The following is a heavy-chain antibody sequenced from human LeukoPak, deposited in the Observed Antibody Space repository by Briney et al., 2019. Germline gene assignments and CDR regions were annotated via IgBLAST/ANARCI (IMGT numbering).Heavy chain of an antibody. V-gene: IGHV1-18*01. D-gene: IGHD3-16*01. J-gene: IGHJ4*02. CDR3: AVGEYYFDY. Sequence: ALVKVSCNASGGTFSSYAISWVRQAPGQGLEWMGWISAYNGNTNYAQKLQGRVTMTTDTSTSTAYMELRSLRSDDTAVYYCAVGEYYFDYWSQGTLVTVSS. CDR2: ISAYNGNT. CDR1: GGTFSSYA.